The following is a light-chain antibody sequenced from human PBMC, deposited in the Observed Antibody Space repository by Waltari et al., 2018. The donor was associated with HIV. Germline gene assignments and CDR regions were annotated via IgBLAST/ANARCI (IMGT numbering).Light chain of an antibody. CDR3: VLFMGNGIWV. CDR2: STN. V-gene: IGLV8-61*01. CDR1: SCSLSTSYY. J-gene: IGLJ3*02. Sequence: QTVVTQEPSFSVSPGGTVTLTCGLSSCSLSTSYYPIWYQQTPGQAPRTLIYSTNTRSSGVPDRFSGSILGNKAALTITGAQADDESDYYCVLFMGNGIWVFGGGTKLTVL.